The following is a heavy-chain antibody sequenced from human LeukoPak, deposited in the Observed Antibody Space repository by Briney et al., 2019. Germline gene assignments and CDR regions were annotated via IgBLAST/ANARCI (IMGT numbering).Heavy chain of an antibody. D-gene: IGHD3-10*01. CDR2: ISAYNGNT. CDR1: GYTFTSYG. V-gene: IGHV1-18*01. J-gene: IGHJ6*02. Sequence: GASVKVSCKASGYTFTSYGISWVRQAPGQGLEWMGWISAYNGNTNYAQKLQGRVTMTTDTSTSTAYMELRSLRSDDTAVYYCARPPGGDYYYGMDVWGQGTTVTVSS. CDR3: ARPPGGDYYYGMDV.